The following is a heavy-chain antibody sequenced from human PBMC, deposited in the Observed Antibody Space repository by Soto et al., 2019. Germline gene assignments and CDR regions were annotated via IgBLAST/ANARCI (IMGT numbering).Heavy chain of an antibody. CDR1: GFTFSSYG. V-gene: IGHV3-30*03. CDR3: ASYRELSTNFDY. CDR2: ISYDGSNK. D-gene: IGHD3-16*02. J-gene: IGHJ4*02. Sequence: GGSLRLSCAASGFTFSSYGMHWVRQAPGKGLEWVAVISYDGSNKYYADSVKGRFTISRDNSKNTLYLQMNSLRAEDTAVYYCASYRELSTNFDYWGQGTLVTVSS.